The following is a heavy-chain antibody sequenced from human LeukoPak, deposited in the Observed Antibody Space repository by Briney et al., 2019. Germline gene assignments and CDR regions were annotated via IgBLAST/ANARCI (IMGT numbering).Heavy chain of an antibody. CDR2: INPNSGGT. CDR1: GYTFTGCY. D-gene: IGHD6-19*01. J-gene: IGHJ5*02. CDR3: AGARQTIAVAGTSSNWFDP. Sequence: ASVKVSCKASGYTFTGCYMHWVRQAPGQGLEWMGWINPNSGGTNYAQKFQGRVTMTRDTSISTAYMELSRLRSDDTAVYYCAGARQTIAVAGTSSNWFDPWGQGTLVTVSS. V-gene: IGHV1-2*02.